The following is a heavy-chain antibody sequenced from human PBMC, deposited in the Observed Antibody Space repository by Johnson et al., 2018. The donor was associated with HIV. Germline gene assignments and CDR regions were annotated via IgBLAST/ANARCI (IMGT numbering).Heavy chain of an antibody. D-gene: IGHD2-15*01. V-gene: IGHV3-66*02. CDR1: GLTVSSNY. CDR2: IYSAGRT. CDR3: ARAWSLGAFDI. Sequence: VQLVESGGGLVQPGGSLRLSCAASGLTVSSNYMNWVRQAPGKGLEWVSIIYSAGRTFYADSVKGRFTISRDNSENTVFLQMNSLRSEDTAVYFCARAWSLGAFDIWGQGTMVTVSS. J-gene: IGHJ3*02.